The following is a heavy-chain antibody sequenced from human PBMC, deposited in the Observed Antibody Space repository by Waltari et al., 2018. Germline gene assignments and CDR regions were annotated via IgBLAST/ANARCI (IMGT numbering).Heavy chain of an antibody. CDR2: IRSRFKGDAT. D-gene: IGHD7-27*01. V-gene: IGHV3-73*01. CDR3: IRPFEMGID. Sequence: EVQLVESGGALVQPGGSLNLSCAASGLIFSDYAIHWVRQASGKGPEWVGRIRSRFKGDATAYGESVQGRFTISRDDSENTVYLEMNSLKTDDTAVYYCIRPFEMGIDWGQGTLVTVSS. CDR1: GLIFSDYA. J-gene: IGHJ4*02.